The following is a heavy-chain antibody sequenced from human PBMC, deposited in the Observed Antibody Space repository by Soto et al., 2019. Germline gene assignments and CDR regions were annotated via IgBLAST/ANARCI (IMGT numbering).Heavy chain of an antibody. V-gene: IGHV1-2*02. Sequence: GASVKVSWKVSGYTLTELSMHWVRQAPGQGLEWMGWINPNSGGTNYAQKFQGRVTMTRDTSISTAYMELSRLRSDDTAVYYCARHLFPATNYYYGMDVWGQGTTVTVSS. J-gene: IGHJ6*02. D-gene: IGHD6-25*01. CDR1: GYTLTELS. CDR2: INPNSGGT. CDR3: ARHLFPATNYYYGMDV.